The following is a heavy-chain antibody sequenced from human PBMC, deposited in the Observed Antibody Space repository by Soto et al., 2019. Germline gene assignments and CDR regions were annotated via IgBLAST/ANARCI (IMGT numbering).Heavy chain of an antibody. CDR2: IYPGDSDT. CDR3: ARRGYCSGGSCYWSGYYYYGMDV. D-gene: IGHD2-15*01. J-gene: IGHJ6*02. Sequence: PGESLKISCKGSGYSFTSYWIGWVRQMPGKGLEWMGIIYPGDSDTRYSPFFQGQVTISADKSISTAYLQWSSLKASDTAMYYCARRGYCSGGSCYWSGYYYYGMDVWGQGTTVTVSS. CDR1: GYSFTSYW. V-gene: IGHV5-51*01.